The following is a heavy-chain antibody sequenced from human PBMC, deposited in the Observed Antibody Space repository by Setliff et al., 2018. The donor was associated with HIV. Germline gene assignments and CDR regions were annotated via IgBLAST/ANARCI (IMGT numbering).Heavy chain of an antibody. D-gene: IGHD3-9*01. V-gene: IGHV1-18*01. Sequence: ASVKVSCKATGYTFSSYGISWVRQAPGQGLEWMGWISTYNGNRNYAQKLQDRATMTTDTSTNTAYMVLTSLRSDDTAVYYCARVQGATHYDILTGYTLYGLDVWGQGTTVTVSS. CDR3: ARVQGATHYDILTGYTLYGLDV. J-gene: IGHJ6*02. CDR1: GYTFSSYG. CDR2: ISTYNGNR.